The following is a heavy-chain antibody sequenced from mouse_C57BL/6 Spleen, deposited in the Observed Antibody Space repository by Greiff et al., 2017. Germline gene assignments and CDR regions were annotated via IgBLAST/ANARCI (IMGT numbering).Heavy chain of an antibody. CDR2: IDPETGGT. J-gene: IGHJ2*01. V-gene: IGHV1-15*01. D-gene: IGHD1-1*01. Sequence: QVQLQQSGAELVRPGASVTLSCKASGYTFTDYEMHWVKQTPVHGLEWIGAIDPETGGTAYNQKFKGKAILTADKSSSTAYMELRSLTSEDSAVYYCTRYGTTVVALDYWGQGTTLTVSS. CDR1: GYTFTDYE. CDR3: TRYGTTVVALDY.